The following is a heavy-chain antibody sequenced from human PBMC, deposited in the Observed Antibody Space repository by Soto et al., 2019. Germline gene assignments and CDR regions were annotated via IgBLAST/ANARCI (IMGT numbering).Heavy chain of an antibody. CDR1: GGSMSSYR. D-gene: IGHD1-7*01. Sequence: QVQLQESGPGLVRPSETLSLTCTVSGGSMSSYRWSWIRQPAGKGLEWSGRLNTYGNPHYNPSLKRRVPVSVDTSTIPFFLTLRSVTAADSAVYHCGRESGETWDYEASWGHGTPVTVSS. J-gene: IGHJ5*01. V-gene: IGHV4-4*07. CDR2: LNTYGNP. CDR3: GRESGETWDYEAS.